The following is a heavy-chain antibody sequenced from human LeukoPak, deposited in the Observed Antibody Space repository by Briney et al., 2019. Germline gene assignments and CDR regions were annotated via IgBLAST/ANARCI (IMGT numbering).Heavy chain of an antibody. CDR2: ISYHGTDE. CDR1: GFTFSSYG. CDR3: VKISHTAMVISRFDY. J-gene: IGHJ4*02. Sequence: GRSLRLSCAASGFTFSSYGMHWVRQAPGKGLEWVTAISYHGTDEYYAASVRGRFTISRDNSKSTLYLQMNSLRVEDTAVYYCVKISHTAMVISRFDYWGQGTLVTVSS. V-gene: IGHV3-30*18. D-gene: IGHD5-18*01.